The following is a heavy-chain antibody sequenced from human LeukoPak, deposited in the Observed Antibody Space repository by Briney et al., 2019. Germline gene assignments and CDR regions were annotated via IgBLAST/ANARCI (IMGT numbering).Heavy chain of an antibody. V-gene: IGHV4-34*01. Sequence: SETLSLTCAVYGGSFSGYYWSWIRQPPGKGLEWIGEINHSGSTNYNPSLKSRVTISVDTSKNQFSLKLSSVTAADTAVYYCAGAFLRGRFAPGGKGPLVTVSS. D-gene: IGHD3-16*01. CDR1: GGSFSGYY. CDR3: AGAFLRGRFAP. CDR2: INHSGST. J-gene: IGHJ5*02.